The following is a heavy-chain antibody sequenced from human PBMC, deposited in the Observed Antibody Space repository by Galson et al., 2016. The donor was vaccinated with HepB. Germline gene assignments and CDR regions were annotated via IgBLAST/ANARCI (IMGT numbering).Heavy chain of an antibody. V-gene: IGHV4-39*01. D-gene: IGHD3-3*01. CDR2: IYYSWSP. CDR3: AGGVVLMSMDV. J-gene: IGHJ6*02. CDR1: GGSISSSSYY. Sequence: ETLSLSCTVSGGSISSSSYYWGWIRQPPGKGLEWIGTIYYSWSPYYHPSLKSRVTISVDTSKNQLSLKLSSLTAADTAVYYFAGGVVLMSMDVWGQGTTVTVSS.